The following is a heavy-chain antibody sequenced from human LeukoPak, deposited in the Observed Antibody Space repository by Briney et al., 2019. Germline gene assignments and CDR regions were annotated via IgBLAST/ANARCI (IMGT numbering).Heavy chain of an antibody. J-gene: IGHJ3*02. Sequence: SETLSLTCTVSGGSISSGGYYWSWIRQHPGKGLEWIGYIYYSGSTYYNPSLKSRVTISVDTSKNQFSLKLSSVTAADTAVYYCTRALDDSSGYYYVGAFDIWGQGTMVTVSS. V-gene: IGHV4-31*03. CDR2: IYYSGST. CDR3: TRALDDSSGYYYVGAFDI. CDR1: GGSISSGGYY. D-gene: IGHD3-22*01.